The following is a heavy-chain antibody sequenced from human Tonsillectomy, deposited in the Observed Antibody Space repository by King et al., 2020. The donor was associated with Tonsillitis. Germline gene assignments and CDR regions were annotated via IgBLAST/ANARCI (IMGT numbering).Heavy chain of an antibody. V-gene: IGHV4-30-4*01. Sequence: VQLQESGPGLVKPSQTLSLTCTVSGGSISSADYYWSWVRQPPGKGLEWIGYIYYSGSTYYNPSLKSRVTISVDTSKNQFSLKLSSVTAADSAVYYSARVVRGVIFFHYWGQGTLVTVSS. CDR1: GGSISSADYY. CDR2: IYYSGST. CDR3: ARVVRGVIFFHY. J-gene: IGHJ4*02. D-gene: IGHD3-10*01.